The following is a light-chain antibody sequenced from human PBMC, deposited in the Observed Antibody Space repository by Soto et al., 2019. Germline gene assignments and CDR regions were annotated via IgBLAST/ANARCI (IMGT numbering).Light chain of an antibody. CDR3: MQSTQLPPT. V-gene: IGKV2D-29*02. CDR2: EVS. Sequence: DVVMTQSPLSLPVTPGEPASISCKSSHSLLHITGETFLFWCLQKPGQSPQLLIYEVSTRVSGVPDRFSGSGSGTDFTLEISRVETDDVGIYYCMQSTQLPPTFGQGTRLEIK. CDR1: HSLLHITGETF. J-gene: IGKJ5*01.